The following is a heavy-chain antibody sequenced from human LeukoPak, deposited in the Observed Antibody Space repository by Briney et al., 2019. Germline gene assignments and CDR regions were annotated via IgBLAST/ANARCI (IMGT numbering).Heavy chain of an antibody. CDR1: GYSISSGYY. Sequence: SETLSLTCAVSGYSISSGYYWGWIRQPPGKGLEWIGSIYHSASTYYNPSLKSRVTISVDTSKNQFSLKLSSVTAADTAVYYCARERQVVYYFDNWGQGTLVTVSS. J-gene: IGHJ4*02. CDR3: ARERQVVYYFDN. V-gene: IGHV4-38-2*02. D-gene: IGHD2-15*01. CDR2: IYHSAST.